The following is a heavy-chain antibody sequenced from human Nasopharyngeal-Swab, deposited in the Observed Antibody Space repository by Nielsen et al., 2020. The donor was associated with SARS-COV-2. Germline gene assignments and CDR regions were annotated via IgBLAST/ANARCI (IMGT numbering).Heavy chain of an antibody. CDR3: ARDYYDSSGYYWVVGDY. Sequence: ASVKVSCKASGYTFTSYAMHWVRQAPGQRLEWMGWINAGNGNTKYSQNLQGRVTITRDTSASTAYMELSSLRSEDTAVYYCARDYYDSSGYYWVVGDYWGQGTLVTVSS. D-gene: IGHD3-22*01. CDR1: GYTFTSYA. CDR2: INAGNGNT. V-gene: IGHV1-3*01. J-gene: IGHJ4*02.